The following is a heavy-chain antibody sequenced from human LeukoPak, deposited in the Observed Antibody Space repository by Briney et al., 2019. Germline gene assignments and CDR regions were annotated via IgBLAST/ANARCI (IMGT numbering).Heavy chain of an antibody. J-gene: IGHJ3*02. Sequence: SETLSLTCAVSGGSITSSGYSWRWIRQPPGKGLEWIGYIYHSGTTYYNPSLKSRVTISVDRSKNQISLKLSSVTAADAAVYFCARAPTGNDAFDIWGQGTMVTVSS. CDR3: ARAPTGNDAFDI. CDR1: GGSITSSGYS. CDR2: IYHSGTT. D-gene: IGHD1-1*01. V-gene: IGHV4-30-2*01.